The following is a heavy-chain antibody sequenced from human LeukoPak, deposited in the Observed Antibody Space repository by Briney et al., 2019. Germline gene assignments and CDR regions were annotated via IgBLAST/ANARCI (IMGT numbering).Heavy chain of an antibody. V-gene: IGHV3-7*03. Sequence: GGALRLSCAVSGLTFCSPWMDWVRQGPGEGVGWVARINPDGNKKYSADSVKGRFTISRDNAENSLYLQMNSLRVEDTALYYCARKSYDILTGFLGFDVWGPGTVVTVSS. J-gene: IGHJ3*01. CDR1: GLTFCSPW. D-gene: IGHD3-9*01. CDR3: ARKSYDILTGFLGFDV. CDR2: INPDGNKK.